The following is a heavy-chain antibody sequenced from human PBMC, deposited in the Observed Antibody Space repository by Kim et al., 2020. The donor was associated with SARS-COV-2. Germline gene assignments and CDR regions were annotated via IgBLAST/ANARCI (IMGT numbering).Heavy chain of an antibody. CDR3: ARSESNYYGMDV. J-gene: IGHJ6*02. Sequence: GGSLRLSCAASGFTFSSYAMHWVRQAPGKGLEWVAVISYDGSNKYYADSVKGRFTISRDNSKNTLYLQMNSLRAEDTAVYYCARSESNYYGMDVWGQGTTVTVSS. V-gene: IGHV3-30-3*01. CDR1: GFTFSSYA. CDR2: ISYDGSNK.